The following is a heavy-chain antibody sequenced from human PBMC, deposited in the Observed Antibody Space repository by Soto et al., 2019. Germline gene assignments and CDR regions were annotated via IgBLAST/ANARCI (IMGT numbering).Heavy chain of an antibody. J-gene: IGHJ4*02. Sequence: ASVKVSCKASGGTFSSYTISWVRQAPGQGLEWMGRIIPILGIANYAQKFQGRVTITADKSTSTAYMELSSLRSEDTAVYYCARDTTVTTGVFSYWGQGTMVTVSS. D-gene: IGHD4-17*01. CDR1: GGTFSSYT. V-gene: IGHV1-69*04. CDR2: IIPILGIA. CDR3: ARDTTVTTGVFSY.